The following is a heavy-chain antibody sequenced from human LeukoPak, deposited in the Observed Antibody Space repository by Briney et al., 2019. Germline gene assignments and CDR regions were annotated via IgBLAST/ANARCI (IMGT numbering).Heavy chain of an antibody. J-gene: IGHJ4*02. CDR3: ARMAMVASHFWSGYYPFDY. Sequence: GRSLRLSCAASGFTFSNYAMHWVRQAPGKGLEWVAVISYDGNNKYYADSMKGRFSISRDSSKNTLYLQMNSLRPEDTAVYYCARMAMVASHFWSGYYPFDYWGQGAQVTVSS. V-gene: IGHV3-30-3*01. D-gene: IGHD3-3*02. CDR1: GFTFSNYA. CDR2: ISYDGNNK.